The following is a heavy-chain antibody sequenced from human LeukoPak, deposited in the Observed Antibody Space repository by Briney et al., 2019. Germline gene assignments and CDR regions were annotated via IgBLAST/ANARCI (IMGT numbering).Heavy chain of an antibody. CDR1: GFTFSSYG. CDR3: AKHGYSSGWPQVPSDY. CDR2: ISYDGSNK. Sequence: GRSLRLSCAASGFTFSSYGMHWVRRAPGKGLEWVAVISYDGSNKYYADSVKGRFTISRDNSKNTLYLQMNSLRVEDTAVYYCAKHGYSSGWPQVPSDYWGQGTLVTVSS. D-gene: IGHD6-19*01. V-gene: IGHV3-30*18. J-gene: IGHJ4*02.